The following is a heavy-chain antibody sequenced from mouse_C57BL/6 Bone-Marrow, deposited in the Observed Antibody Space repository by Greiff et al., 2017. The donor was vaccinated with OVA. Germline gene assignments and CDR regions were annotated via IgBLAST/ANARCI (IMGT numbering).Heavy chain of an antibody. CDR1: GYTFTDYY. CDR3: ASDDGYYTWFAY. Sequence: VQLQQSGPELVKPGASVKISCKASGYTFTDYYMNWVKQSHGKSLEWIGDINPNNGGTSYNQKFKGKATLTVDKSSSTAYMELRSLTSEDSAVYYGASDDGYYTWFAYWGQGTLVTVSA. V-gene: IGHV1-26*01. J-gene: IGHJ3*01. CDR2: INPNNGGT. D-gene: IGHD2-3*01.